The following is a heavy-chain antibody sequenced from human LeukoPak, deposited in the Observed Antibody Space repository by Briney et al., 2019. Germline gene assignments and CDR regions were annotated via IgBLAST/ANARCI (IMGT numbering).Heavy chain of an antibody. Sequence: SETLSLTCAVYGGSFSGYYWSWIRQPPGKGLEWIGEINHSGSTNYNPSLKSRVTISVDTSKNQFSLKLSSVTAADTAVYYCARGGTIAVAGREGMDVWDQGTTVTVSS. D-gene: IGHD6-19*01. CDR2: INHSGST. CDR3: ARGGTIAVAGREGMDV. V-gene: IGHV4-34*01. J-gene: IGHJ6*02. CDR1: GGSFSGYY.